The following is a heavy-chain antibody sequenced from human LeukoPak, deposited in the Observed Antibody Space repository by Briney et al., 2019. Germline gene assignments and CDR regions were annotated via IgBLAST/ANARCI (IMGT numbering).Heavy chain of an antibody. CDR2: IGVCSGNR. CDR3: SGDPYDYGDYVLVY. J-gene: IGHJ4*02. V-gene: IGHV1-58*01. Sequence: GTSVTVSYKASVCTFTNSAVQWVGQARGQRLEWIGWIGVCSGNRNYAQKFQERVTITNDRTTSKAYMELKRQRCEDTAGDYFSGDPYDYGDYVLVYWGQGTLVTVSS. D-gene: IGHD4-17*01. CDR1: VCTFTNSA.